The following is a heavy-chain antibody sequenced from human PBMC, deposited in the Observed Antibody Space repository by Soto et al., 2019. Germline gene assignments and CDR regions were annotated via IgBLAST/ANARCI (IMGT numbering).Heavy chain of an antibody. J-gene: IGHJ6*02. Sequence: GESLGISCKGSGYSFTSYWISWVRQMPGKGLEWMGRIDPSDSYTNYSPSFQGHVTISADKSISTAYLQWSILKASDTAMYYCARLQRGKQLVWAYHYGMDVWGQGTTVTVSS. CDR2: IDPSDSYT. V-gene: IGHV5-10-1*01. D-gene: IGHD6-6*01. CDR3: ARLQRGKQLVWAYHYGMDV. CDR1: GYSFTSYW.